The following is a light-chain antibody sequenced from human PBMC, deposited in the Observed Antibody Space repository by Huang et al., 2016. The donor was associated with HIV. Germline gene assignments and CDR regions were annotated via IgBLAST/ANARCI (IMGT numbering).Light chain of an antibody. CDR1: QTITWW. J-gene: IGKJ1*01. CDR3: QQYNAYPWT. CDR2: KAA. V-gene: IGKV1-5*03. Sequence: DIQMTQSPSTLSASIGERVTITCRASQTITWWLAWYQQKPGKAPKVLIYKAASLESGVPSRFIGSGSGTEFTLTISSLQPDDFATYYCQQYNAYPWTFGQGTKVEI.